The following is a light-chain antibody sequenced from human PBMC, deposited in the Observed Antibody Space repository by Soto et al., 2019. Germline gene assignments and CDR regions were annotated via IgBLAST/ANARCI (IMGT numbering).Light chain of an antibody. CDR3: SSYAGTNRV. CDR1: SSDVGANNY. V-gene: IGLV2-8*01. Sequence: QSALTQPPSASGSPGQSVTISCTGTSSDVGANNYVSWYQQHPGKAPKLMIYEVTKRPSGVPDRFSGSKSANTASLTGSGLQAEDEADYYCSSYAGTNRVFGTGTKRTVL. J-gene: IGLJ1*01. CDR2: EVT.